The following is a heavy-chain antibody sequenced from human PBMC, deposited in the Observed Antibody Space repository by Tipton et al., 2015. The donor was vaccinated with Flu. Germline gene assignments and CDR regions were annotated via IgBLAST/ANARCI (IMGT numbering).Heavy chain of an antibody. D-gene: IGHD4-17*01. CDR3: TKDRNGEGYFDY. V-gene: IGHV3-33*06. CDR2: IWYDGSNQ. Sequence: QLVQSGGGVVRPGRSLRLSCSASGFSFSFYGMHWVRQVPGKGLEWLALIWYDGSNQFYADSVKGRFTISRDNSANTLYLQMNSLRVEDTAMYYCTKDRNGEGYFDYWGQGALVTVSS. J-gene: IGHJ4*02. CDR1: GFSFSFYG.